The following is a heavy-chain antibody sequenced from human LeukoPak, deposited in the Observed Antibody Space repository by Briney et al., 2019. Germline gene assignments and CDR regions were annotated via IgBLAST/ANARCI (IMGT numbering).Heavy chain of an antibody. CDR2: ISYDGSNK. J-gene: IGHJ4*02. CDR1: GFTFSSCA. D-gene: IGHD6-6*01. CDR3: AKRVSSSSSWDY. Sequence: GGSLRLSCAASGFTFSSCAMSWVRQAPGKGLEWVAVISYDGSNKYYADSVKGRFTISRDNSKNTLYLQMNSLRAEDTAVYYCAKRVSSSSSWDYWGQGTLVTVSS. V-gene: IGHV3-30*18.